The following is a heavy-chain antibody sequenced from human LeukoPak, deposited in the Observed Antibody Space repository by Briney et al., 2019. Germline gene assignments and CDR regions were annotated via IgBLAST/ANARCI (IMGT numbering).Heavy chain of an antibody. J-gene: IGHJ4*02. CDR2: IYNSGNT. V-gene: IGHV4-39*01. D-gene: IGHD3-22*01. Sequence: PSETLSLTCTVSGGSVSSRNYYWGWIRQPPGKGLEWIGSIYNSGNTYYNPSLKSRVTISVDTSKNQVSLKLGSLTAADTAVYYCARQTDMIIVVTYFDYWGQGTQVTVPS. CDR3: ARQTDMIIVVTYFDY. CDR1: GGSVSSRNYY.